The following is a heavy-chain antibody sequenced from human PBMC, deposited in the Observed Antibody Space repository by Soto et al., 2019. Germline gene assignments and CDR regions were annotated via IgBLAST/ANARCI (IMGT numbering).Heavy chain of an antibody. CDR1: GGTFSESA. CDR3: TTQERTIGY. Sequence: GGARRLSCAASGGTFSESAIHGGRQGPGKGLEWVGRIRGKANKYATAYAASVQGRFTISRDDSMDTAYLQMNSLSVEDTALYYCTTQERTIGYWGQGT. V-gene: IGHV3-73*01. CDR2: IRGKANKYAT. J-gene: IGHJ4*02.